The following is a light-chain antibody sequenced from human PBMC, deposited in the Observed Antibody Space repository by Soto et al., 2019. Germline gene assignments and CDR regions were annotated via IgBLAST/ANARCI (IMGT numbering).Light chain of an antibody. CDR3: QQYYSTPIT. Sequence: DIVMTQSPDSLAVSLGERSTFNCKSSQSVLYSSNNKNYLAWYQQKPGQSPKLLIYWASTREYGVPDRFSGSGSGRDFTLTISSLQAEDVAVYYCQQYYSTPITFGQGSRLDIK. CDR2: WAS. J-gene: IGKJ5*01. V-gene: IGKV4-1*01. CDR1: QSVLYSSNNKNY.